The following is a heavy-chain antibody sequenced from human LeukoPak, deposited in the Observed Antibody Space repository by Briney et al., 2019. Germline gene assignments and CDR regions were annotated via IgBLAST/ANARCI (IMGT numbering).Heavy chain of an antibody. CDR2: IYHSGST. J-gene: IGHJ4*02. D-gene: IGHD3-3*01. CDR3: ARSRSITIFGVVRGDRYYFDC. Sequence: SETLSLTCAVSGGSISSSNWWSWVRQPPGKGLEWIGEIYHSGSTNYNPSLKSRVTISVDKSKNQFSLKLSSVTAADTAVYYCARSRSITIFGVVRGDRYYFDCWGQGTLVTVSS. V-gene: IGHV4-4*02. CDR1: GGSISSSNW.